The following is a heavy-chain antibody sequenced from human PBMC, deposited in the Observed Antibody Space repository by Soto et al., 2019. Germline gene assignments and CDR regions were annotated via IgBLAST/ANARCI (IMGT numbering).Heavy chain of an antibody. J-gene: IGHJ4*02. D-gene: IGHD3-10*01. Sequence: QVQLVQCGAEMKKPGSSVKVSCQSSGGTFNTYAMNWVRQAPGQGPEWMGDISPMFGAANYAPKFQGRVTIXXXXXXXXXXXXXXXXXXXXXXXXXCARDVQVHTPAFVYWGQGTLVTVSS. CDR1: GGTFNTYA. CDR3: ARDVQVHTPAFVY. V-gene: IGHV1-69*01. CDR2: ISPMFGAA.